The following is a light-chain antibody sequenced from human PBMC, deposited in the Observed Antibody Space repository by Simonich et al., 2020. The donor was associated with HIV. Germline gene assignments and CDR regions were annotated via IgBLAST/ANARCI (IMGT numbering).Light chain of an antibody. CDR2: AAS. CDR1: ENVFSY. V-gene: IGKV1-39*01. CDR3: QQSYSTPYT. J-gene: IGKJ2*01. Sequence: DIQLSQSPSSLSASVGERVSITCRASENVFSYLNWYQQKPGKAPKVVIYAASSLQSGVPSRFSGTGSGTDFTLTINSLQPDDFATYYCQQSYSTPYTFGQGTKLEIK.